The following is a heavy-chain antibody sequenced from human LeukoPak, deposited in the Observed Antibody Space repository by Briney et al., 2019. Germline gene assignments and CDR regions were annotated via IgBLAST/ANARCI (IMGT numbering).Heavy chain of an antibody. D-gene: IGHD3-10*01. CDR1: GGSISSYY. Sequence: PSETLSLTCTVSGGSISSYYWSWIRQPPGKGLEWIGEINHSGSTNYNPSLKSRVTISVDTSKNQFSLKLSSVTAADTAVYYCARGANGSGSYSTGNYGMDVWGQGTTVTVSS. CDR2: INHSGST. V-gene: IGHV4-34*01. J-gene: IGHJ6*02. CDR3: ARGANGSGSYSTGNYGMDV.